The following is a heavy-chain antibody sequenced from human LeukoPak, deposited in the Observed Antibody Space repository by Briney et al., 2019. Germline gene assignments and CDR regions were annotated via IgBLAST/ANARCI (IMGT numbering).Heavy chain of an antibody. D-gene: IGHD3-10*01. V-gene: IGHV1-2*02. CDR1: GYTFTGYY. CDR3: ARGAWFGELDDTFDY. J-gene: IGHJ4*02. Sequence: GASVKVSCKASGYTFTGYYIHWVRQAPGQGLEWMGWINPNSGGTNNAQKFQGRVTMTTDTSISTAYMELSRLRSDDTAVYYCARGAWFGELDDTFDYWGQGTLVTVSS. CDR2: INPNSGGT.